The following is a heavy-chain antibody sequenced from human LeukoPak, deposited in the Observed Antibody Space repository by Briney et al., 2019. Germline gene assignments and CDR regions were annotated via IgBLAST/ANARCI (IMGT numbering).Heavy chain of an antibody. CDR2: IYYSGST. CDR1: GGSISSSYYY. V-gene: IGHV4-39*01. CDR3: ARSQYGSGSYPPPYFDY. J-gene: IGHJ4*02. Sequence: SETMSLTSIVSGGSISSSYYYWGWIRQPPSKGLVGLGRIYYSGSTYYNPSLKSRVTISVDTSKNQFSLKLSSVTAADTAVYYCARSQYGSGSYPPPYFDYWGQGTLVTVSS. D-gene: IGHD3-10*01.